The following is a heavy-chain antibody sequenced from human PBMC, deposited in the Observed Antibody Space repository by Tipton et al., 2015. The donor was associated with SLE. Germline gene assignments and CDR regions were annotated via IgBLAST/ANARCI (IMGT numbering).Heavy chain of an antibody. CDR2: IFHIGSA. J-gene: IGHJ4*02. CDR1: GGSFSSSSYY. V-gene: IGHV4-39*01. Sequence: TLSLTCTVSGGSFSSSSYYWAWVRQPPGKGLVWIGHIFHIGSAYYNPSLKSRVTISVDTSKNQFSLKLSSVTGADTAIYYCARLGVFRPYWGQGVQVTVSS. D-gene: IGHD6-6*01. CDR3: ARLGVFRPY.